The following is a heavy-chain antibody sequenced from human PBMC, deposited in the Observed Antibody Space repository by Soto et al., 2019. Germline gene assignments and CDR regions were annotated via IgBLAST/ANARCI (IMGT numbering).Heavy chain of an antibody. CDR2: IIPIFGTA. J-gene: IGHJ6*02. V-gene: IGHV1-69*12. CDR1: GGTFSRYA. D-gene: IGHD6-25*01. Sequence: QVQLVQSGAEVKKPGSSVKVSCKASGGTFSRYAISWVRQAPGQGLEWMGGIIPIFGTANYAQKFQGRVTITADESTSTAYMELSSLRSEDTAVYYCERQGAALRDYYYGMDVWGQGTTVTVSS. CDR3: ERQGAALRDYYYGMDV.